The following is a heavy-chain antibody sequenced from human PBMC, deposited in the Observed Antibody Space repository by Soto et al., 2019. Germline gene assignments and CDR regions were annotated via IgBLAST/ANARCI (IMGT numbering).Heavy chain of an antibody. J-gene: IGHJ4*02. V-gene: IGHV3-30-3*01. CDR3: ARGSITIFGVVIIRYFDY. CDR2: ISYDGSNK. D-gene: IGHD3-3*01. CDR1: GFTFSSYA. Sequence: PVGSLRLSCAASGFTFSSYAMHWVRQAPGKGLEWVAVISYDGSNKYYADSVKGRLTISRDNSKNTLYLQMNSLRAEDTAVYYCARGSITIFGVVIIRYFDYWGQGTLVTVSS.